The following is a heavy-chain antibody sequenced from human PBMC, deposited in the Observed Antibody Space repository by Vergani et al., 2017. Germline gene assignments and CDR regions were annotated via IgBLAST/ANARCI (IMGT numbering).Heavy chain of an antibody. J-gene: IGHJ3*02. Sequence: EVQLLESGGGLVQPGGSLRLSCAASGFTFSSYAMSWVRQAPGKGLEWVSAISGSGGSTYYADSVKGRFTISRDNSKNTLYLQMNSLRAEDTAVYYCARHPLLVVVAADTDAFDIWGQGTMVTVSS. V-gene: IGHV3-23*01. CDR3: ARHPLLVVVAADTDAFDI. CDR1: GFTFSSYA. CDR2: ISGSGGST. D-gene: IGHD2-15*01.